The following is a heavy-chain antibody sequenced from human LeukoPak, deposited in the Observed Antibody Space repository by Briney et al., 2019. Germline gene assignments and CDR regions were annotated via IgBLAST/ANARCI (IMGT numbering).Heavy chain of an antibody. CDR1: GFTFSSYS. V-gene: IGHV3-21*01. Sequence: GGSLRLSCAASGFTFSSYSMNWVRQAPGKGLEWVSSISSSSSYIYYADSVKGRFTISRGNAKNSLYLQMNSLRAEDTAVYYCARDRALYYYDSSGQGGAFDYWGQGTLVTVSS. CDR3: ARDRALYYYDSSGQGGAFDY. CDR2: ISSSSSYI. J-gene: IGHJ4*02. D-gene: IGHD3-22*01.